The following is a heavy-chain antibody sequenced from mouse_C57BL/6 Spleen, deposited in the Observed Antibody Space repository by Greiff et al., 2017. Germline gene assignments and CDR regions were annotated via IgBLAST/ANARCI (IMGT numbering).Heavy chain of an antibody. V-gene: IGHV5-9-1*02. CDR2: ISSGGDYI. D-gene: IGHD4-1*01. CDR3: TRAPLGPPDY. CDR1: GFTFSSYA. J-gene: IGHJ2*01. Sequence: EVNVVESGEGLVKPGGSLKLSCAASGFTFSSYAMSWVRQTPEKRLEWVAYISSGGDYISYADTVKGRFTLSIDHARNTLYLQMSRLKSEDTAMYYCTRAPLGPPDYWGQGTTLTVSS.